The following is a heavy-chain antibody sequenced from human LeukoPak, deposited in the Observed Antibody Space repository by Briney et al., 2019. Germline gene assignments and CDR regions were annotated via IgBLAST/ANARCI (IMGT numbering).Heavy chain of an antibody. Sequence: GGSLRLSCAASGFTFSSYGMHWVRQAPGKGLEWVAFIRYDGSNKYYADSVKGRFTISRDNSKNTLYLQMNSLRAEDTAVYYCARPKCGGDCYSDWYFDLWGRGTLVTVSS. CDR3: ARPKCGGDCYSDWYFDL. CDR2: IRYDGSNK. V-gene: IGHV3-30*02. D-gene: IGHD2-21*02. J-gene: IGHJ2*01. CDR1: GFTFSSYG.